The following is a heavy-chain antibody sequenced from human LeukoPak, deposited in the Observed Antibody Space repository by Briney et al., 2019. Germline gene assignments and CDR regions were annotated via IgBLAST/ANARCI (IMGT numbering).Heavy chain of an antibody. CDR1: GYTLTELS. CDR3: ATSPLGGRVGNMVVGAH. D-gene: IGHD2-15*01. V-gene: IGHV1-24*01. Sequence: VASVKVSCKVSGYTLTELSVHWVRQAPGKGLEWMGGFDPEDGETIYAQKFQGRVTMTEDTSTDTAYMELSSLRSEDTAVYYCATSPLGGRVGNMVVGAHWGQGTLVTVSS. CDR2: FDPEDGET. J-gene: IGHJ4*02.